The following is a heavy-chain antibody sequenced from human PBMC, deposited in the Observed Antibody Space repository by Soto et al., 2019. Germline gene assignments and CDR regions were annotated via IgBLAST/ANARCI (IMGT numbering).Heavy chain of an antibody. CDR3: ARYCSSTSCYFGH. Sequence: PGGSLRLSCTASGFTFSSYAMSWVRQAPGKGLEWVSAISGSDDSTYYADSVKGRFTISRDNFKNMLYLQMNSLRAEDTVVFYYARYCSSTSCYFGHWGQGTLVTVSS. J-gene: IGHJ4*02. D-gene: IGHD2-2*01. V-gene: IGHV3-23*01. CDR2: ISGSDDST. CDR1: GFTFSSYA.